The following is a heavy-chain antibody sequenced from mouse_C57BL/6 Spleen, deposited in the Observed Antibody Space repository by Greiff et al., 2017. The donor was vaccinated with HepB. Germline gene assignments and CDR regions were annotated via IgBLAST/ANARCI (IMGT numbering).Heavy chain of an antibody. CDR1: GFTFTSYW. J-gene: IGHJ3*01. CDR3: ARARDGSRPSGIAY. CDR2: IDPSDSYT. D-gene: IGHD1-1*01. V-gene: IGHV1-50*01. Sequence: VQLQQPGAELVKPGASVKLSCKASGFTFTSYWMQWVKQRPGQGLEWIGEIDPSDSYTNYNQKFKGKATLTVDTSSSTAYMQLSSLTSEDSAVDYCARARDGSRPSGIAYWGQGTLVTVSA.